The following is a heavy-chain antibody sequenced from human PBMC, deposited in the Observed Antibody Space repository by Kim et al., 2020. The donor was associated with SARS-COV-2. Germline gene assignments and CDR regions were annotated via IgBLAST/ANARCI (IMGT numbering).Heavy chain of an antibody. V-gene: IGHV4-34*01. Sequence: YNPSLKIRVTISVDTSKNQFSLKLSSVTAADTAVYYCARVPGWSLGAFDIWGQGTMVTVSS. CDR3: ARVPGWSLGAFDI. D-gene: IGHD6-19*01. J-gene: IGHJ3*02.